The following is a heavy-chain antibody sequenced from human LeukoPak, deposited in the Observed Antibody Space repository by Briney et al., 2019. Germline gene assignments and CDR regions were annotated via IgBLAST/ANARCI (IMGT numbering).Heavy chain of an antibody. CDR1: GGSISSYY. J-gene: IGHJ2*01. CDR3: ARRQQGGYWSFDI. V-gene: IGHV4-59*08. Sequence: PSETLSLTCAVSGGSISSYYWSWIRQPPGKGLEWIGYIYYSGSTNYNPSLKSRVAISVETSKNQFSLSLSSVTAADTAVYYCARRQQGGYWSFDIWGRGAPVPVSS. CDR2: IYYSGST. D-gene: IGHD6-13*01.